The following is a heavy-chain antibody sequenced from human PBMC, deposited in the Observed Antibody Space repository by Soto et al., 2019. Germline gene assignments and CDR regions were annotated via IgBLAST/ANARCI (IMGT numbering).Heavy chain of an antibody. Sequence: PGGSMRLSCAASGFTFSSYDMHWVRQATGKGLEWVSAIGTAGDTYYPGSVKGRFTISRENAKNSLYLQMNSLRAGGTAVYYCARGLRCWEWSFYGMDVWGQGTTVTVSS. CDR2: IGTAGDT. CDR3: ARGLRCWEWSFYGMDV. CDR1: GFTFSSYD. V-gene: IGHV3-13*01. D-gene: IGHD3-3*01. J-gene: IGHJ6*02.